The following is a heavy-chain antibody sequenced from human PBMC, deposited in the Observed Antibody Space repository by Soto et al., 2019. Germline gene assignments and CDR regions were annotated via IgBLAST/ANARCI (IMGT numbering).Heavy chain of an antibody. CDR3: ARAPSSSWYWLRAFDI. V-gene: IGHV4-59*01. Sequence: LETLSLTCGVSAGSITSYYWRWIRQSPGKGLEWIGYIYYIVSTNYNPSLKSRVTISVDTSKNQFSLKLSSVTAADTAVYYCARAPSSSWYWLRAFDIWGQGTMVT. J-gene: IGHJ3*02. D-gene: IGHD6-13*01. CDR2: IYYIVST. CDR1: AGSITSYY.